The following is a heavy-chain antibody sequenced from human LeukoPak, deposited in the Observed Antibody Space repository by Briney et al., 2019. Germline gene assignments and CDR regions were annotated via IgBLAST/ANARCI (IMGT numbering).Heavy chain of an antibody. CDR2: IRYDGSNK. Sequence: GGSLRLSCAASGFSFSSCGMHWVRQAPGKGLEWVAFIRYDGSNKYYADSVKGRFTISRDNSKNTLYLQMNSLRAEDTAVYYCAKDQAGPTGYYYYGMDVWGQGTTVTVSS. CDR3: AKDQAGPTGYYYYGMDV. CDR1: GFSFSSCG. D-gene: IGHD1-14*01. V-gene: IGHV3-30*02. J-gene: IGHJ6*02.